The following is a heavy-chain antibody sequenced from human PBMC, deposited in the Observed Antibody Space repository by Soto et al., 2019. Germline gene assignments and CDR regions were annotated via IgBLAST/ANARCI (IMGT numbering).Heavy chain of an antibody. J-gene: IGHJ4*02. Sequence: PSETLSLTCTVSGGSFSSYYWSWIRQPPGKGLEWIGYIYYSGSSNYNPSLKSRVTISVDTPKNQFSLKLSSVTAADTAVYYCAGGYCTGTSCYQDLDYWGQGTLVTVSS. CDR2: IYYSGSS. V-gene: IGHV4-59*01. CDR3: AGGYCTGTSCYQDLDY. CDR1: GGSFSSYY. D-gene: IGHD2-2*01.